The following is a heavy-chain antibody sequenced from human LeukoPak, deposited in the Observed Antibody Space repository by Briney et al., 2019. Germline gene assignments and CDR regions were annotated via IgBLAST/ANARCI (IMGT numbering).Heavy chain of an antibody. V-gene: IGHV3-11*04. CDR2: ISNSGTTI. J-gene: IGHJ4*02. CDR3: AREAPRPEGRITMVQPYYFDY. D-gene: IGHD3-10*01. CDR1: GFTFGDYY. Sequence: GGSLRLSCAASGFTFGDYYMNWIRQAPGKGLEWVPYISNSGTTIYYADSVKGRFTISRDNAKNSLYLQMNSLRAEDTAVYYCAREAPRPEGRITMVQPYYFDYWGQGTLVTVSS.